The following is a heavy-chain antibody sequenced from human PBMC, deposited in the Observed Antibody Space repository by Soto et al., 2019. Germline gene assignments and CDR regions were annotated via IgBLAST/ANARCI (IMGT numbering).Heavy chain of an antibody. CDR2: ISTYNGNT. CDR1: GYSFLRYG. CDR3: TRPGSESSSLLDF. J-gene: IGHJ4*02. V-gene: IGHV1-18*01. Sequence: QVHLVQSGGEVKKPGASVKVSCKASGYSFLRYGISWVRQAPGQGLEWMGWISTYNGNTNYGQKFQGTVTMTTVTSTSTAYMEMRSLTSDDTAVYYCTRPGSESSSLLDFWGQGTLVTVSS. D-gene: IGHD3-10*01.